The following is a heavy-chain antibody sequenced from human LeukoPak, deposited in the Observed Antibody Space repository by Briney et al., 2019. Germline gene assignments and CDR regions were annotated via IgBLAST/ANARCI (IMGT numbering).Heavy chain of an antibody. D-gene: IGHD3-9*01. CDR1: GFTFSSYA. CDR2: ISGSGGTT. V-gene: IGHV3-23*01. Sequence: GGSLRLSCAASGFTFSSYAMSWVRQAPGKGLEWVSGISGSGGTTYYADSVKGRFTISRDNSKNTLYLQMNSLRAEDTAVYYCAKGLGYDILNGMDVWGQGTTVTVSS. J-gene: IGHJ6*02. CDR3: AKGLGYDILNGMDV.